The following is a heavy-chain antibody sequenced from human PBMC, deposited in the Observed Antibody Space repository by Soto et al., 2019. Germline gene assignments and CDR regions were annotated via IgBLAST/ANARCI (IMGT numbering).Heavy chain of an antibody. CDR3: ARDRGSVSGYDYMS. V-gene: IGHV4-31*03. Sequence: QVQLQESGPGLVKPSQTLSLTCTVSGVSIASGGFYWAWIRHYPGLGLVWIGSMYSSGTTYYNPSLRSRITMSLDTSKNQFSLELSSVSAADPAVYYCARDRGSVSGYDYMSWGRGTLVTVSS. J-gene: IGHJ5*02. CDR2: MYSSGTT. D-gene: IGHD5-12*01. CDR1: GVSIASGGFY.